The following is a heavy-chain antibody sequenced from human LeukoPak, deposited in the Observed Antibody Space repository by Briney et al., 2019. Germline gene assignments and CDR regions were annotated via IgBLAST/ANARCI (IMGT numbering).Heavy chain of an antibody. CDR2: ISGNGGSS. J-gene: IGHJ4*02. V-gene: IGHV3-23*01. Sequence: SGRSLRLSCAASGFTFSSYSMSWVRQAPGKGLEWVSAISGNGGSSYYADSVKGRFTISRDNSRSTLYLQMNSLRAEDTAVYYCAKVSPHGGNSVWGQGTLVTVSS. CDR1: GFTFSSYS. D-gene: IGHD4-23*01. CDR3: AKVSPHGGNSV.